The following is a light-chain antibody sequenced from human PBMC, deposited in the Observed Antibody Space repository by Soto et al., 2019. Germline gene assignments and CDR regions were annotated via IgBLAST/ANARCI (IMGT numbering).Light chain of an antibody. J-gene: IGKJ1*01. Sequence: EIVLTQSPGTLSLSPGERATLSCRASQNVSSRYLAWNRQKPGQAPRLLIYGASSRATGIPDRFSGSGSGTDFTLTISRLEPEDFAVYYCQQYGSSLTWTFGQGTKVDIK. CDR1: QNVSSRY. CDR3: QQYGSSLTWT. V-gene: IGKV3-20*01. CDR2: GAS.